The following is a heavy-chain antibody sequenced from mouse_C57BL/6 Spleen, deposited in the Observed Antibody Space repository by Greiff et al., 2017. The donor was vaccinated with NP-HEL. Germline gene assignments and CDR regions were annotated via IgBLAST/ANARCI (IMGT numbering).Heavy chain of an antibody. CDR2: IHPSDSDT. CDR3: AISRHCGIAGAY. CDR1: GYTFTSYW. V-gene: IGHV1-74*01. Sequence: VQLQQPGAELVKPGASVKVSCKASGYTFTSYWMHWVKQRPGQGLEWIGRIHPSDSDTNYNQKFKGKATLTVDKSSSTAYMQLSSLTSEDSAVYYCAISRHCGIAGAYWGQGTLVTVSA. D-gene: IGHD2-1*01. J-gene: IGHJ3*01.